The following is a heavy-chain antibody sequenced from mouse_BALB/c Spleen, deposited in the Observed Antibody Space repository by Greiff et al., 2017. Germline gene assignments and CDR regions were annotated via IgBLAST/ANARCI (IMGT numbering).Heavy chain of an antibody. D-gene: IGHD2-1*01. CDR1: GFSLTGFG. J-gene: IGHJ4*01. CDR2: IWGDGST. Sequence: VQRVESGPGLVAPSQSLSITCTVSGFSLTGFGVNWVRQPPGKGLEWLGMIWGDGSTDYNSALKSRLSISKDNSKSQVFLKMNSLQTDDTARYYCARWIYYGNHYAMDYWGQGTSVTVSS. CDR3: ARWIYYGNHYAMDY. V-gene: IGHV2-6-7*01.